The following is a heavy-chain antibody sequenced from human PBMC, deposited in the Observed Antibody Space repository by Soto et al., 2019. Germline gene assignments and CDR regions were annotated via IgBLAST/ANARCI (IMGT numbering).Heavy chain of an antibody. J-gene: IGHJ6*02. CDR1: GFTFSNAW. CDR2: IKSKTDGGTT. V-gene: IGHV3-15*07. D-gene: IGHD1-26*01. Sequence: GGSLRLSCAASGFTFSNAWMNWVRQAPGKGLEWVGRIKSKTDGGTTDYAAPVKGRFTISRDDSKNTLYLQMNSLKTEDTAVYYCTTEEVAEWELLRPRPYYYYGMDVWGQGTTVTVSS. CDR3: TTEEVAEWELLRPRPYYYYGMDV.